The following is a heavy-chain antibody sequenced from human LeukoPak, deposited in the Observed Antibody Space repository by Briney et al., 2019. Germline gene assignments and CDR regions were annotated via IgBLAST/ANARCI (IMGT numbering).Heavy chain of an antibody. J-gene: IGHJ4*02. CDR2: ISGSGGST. Sequence: GRSLRLSCAASGLTFSSYALSWVRQAPRKGLEWVSSISGSGGSTYYADSVKGRFTISRDNSKNALYLQMSSLRVEDTAVYYCANTPLYSSGWYKMTYWGQGTLVTVSS. D-gene: IGHD6-19*01. CDR1: GLTFSSYA. V-gene: IGHV3-23*01. CDR3: ANTPLYSSGWYKMTY.